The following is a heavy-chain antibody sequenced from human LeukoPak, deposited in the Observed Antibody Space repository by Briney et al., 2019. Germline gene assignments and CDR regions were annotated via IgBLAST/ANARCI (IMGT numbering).Heavy chain of an antibody. J-gene: IGHJ4*02. CDR3: AKGVGSSWYAFDY. V-gene: IGHV3-23*01. CDR2: ISGSGGST. D-gene: IGHD6-13*01. CDR1: RFTFSSYA. Sequence: GGSLRLSCAASRFTFSSYAMSWVRQAPGKELEWVSAISGSGGSTYYADSVKGRFTISRDNSKNTLYLQMNSLRAEDTAVYYCAKGVGSSWYAFDYWGQGTLVTVSS.